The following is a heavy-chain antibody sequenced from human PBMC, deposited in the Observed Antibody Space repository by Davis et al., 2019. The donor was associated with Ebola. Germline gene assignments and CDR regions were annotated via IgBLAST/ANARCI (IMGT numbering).Heavy chain of an antibody. V-gene: IGHV1-3*01. CDR1: GYTFTSYA. CDR2: INAGNGNT. CDR3: ARASGMTTVTRGWFDP. D-gene: IGHD4-11*01. J-gene: IGHJ5*02. Sequence: ASVKVSCKASGYTFTSYAMHWVRQAPGQRLEWMGWINAGNGNTKYSQKFQGRVTITRDTSASTAYMELSSLRSEDTAVYYCARASGMTTVTRGWFDPWGQGTLVTVSS.